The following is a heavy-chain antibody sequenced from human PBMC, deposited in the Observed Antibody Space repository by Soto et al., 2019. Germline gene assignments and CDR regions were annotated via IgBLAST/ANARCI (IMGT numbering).Heavy chain of an antibody. D-gene: IGHD1-7*01. CDR2: INPSADSSTSGGSA. CDR1: GYPCTTYY. Sequence: QVQLVQSAAEVKPPGASVKVACKASGYPCTTYYIHWVRQAPGHGPAWLGIINPSADSSTSGGSASDAQKFQGRVTLTRDTSASTVYMELSSLGSEDTAIYYCARDANYALTFHYYGMDAWGQGTTVTVSS. CDR3: ARDANYALTFHYYGMDA. V-gene: IGHV1-46*01. J-gene: IGHJ6*02.